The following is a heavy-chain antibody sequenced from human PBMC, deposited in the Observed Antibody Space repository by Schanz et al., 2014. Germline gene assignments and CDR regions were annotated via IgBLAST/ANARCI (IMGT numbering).Heavy chain of an antibody. CDR3: ASSSYRLLSYYYAMDV. CDR2: ISRRGTTI. Sequence: QVQLEESGGGLVTPGGSLRLSCAASGFTFSDYYMSWIRQAPGKGLECISYISRRGTTIYYADSVKGRFTISRDNAENSLYLQMSSLRAEDTAVYYCASSSYRLLSYYYAMDVWGQGTTVTVSS. D-gene: IGHD1-26*01. V-gene: IGHV3-11*01. J-gene: IGHJ6*02. CDR1: GFTFSDYY.